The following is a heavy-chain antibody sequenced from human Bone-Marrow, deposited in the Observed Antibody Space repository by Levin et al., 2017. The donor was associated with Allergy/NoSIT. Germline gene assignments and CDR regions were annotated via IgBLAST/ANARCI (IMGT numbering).Heavy chain of an antibody. V-gene: IGHV3-66*01. CDR2: IHGGGKT. D-gene: IGHD6-19*01. Sequence: GESLKISCAASGFTVSNNYMSWVRQAPGKGLEWVSLIHGGGKTYYADSLKGRFDISSDSSKNTVFLQMYSLRPDDTAVYYCARGSQWLVRDFDYWGQGTLVTVSS. CDR1: GFTVSNNY. CDR3: ARGSQWLVRDFDY. J-gene: IGHJ4*02.